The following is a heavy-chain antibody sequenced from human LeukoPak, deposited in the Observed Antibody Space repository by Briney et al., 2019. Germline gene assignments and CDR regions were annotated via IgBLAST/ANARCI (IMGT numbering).Heavy chain of an antibody. V-gene: IGHV3-21*01. D-gene: IGHD3-10*01. CDR2: ISRSSSYI. CDR1: GFTFSSYS. CDR3: ARVRLWFGEFPDY. Sequence: PGGSLRLSCAASGFTFSSYSMNWVRQAPGKGLEWVSYISRSSSYIYYADSVKGRFTISRDNAKNSLYLQMNSLRAEDTAVYYCARVRLWFGEFPDYWGQGTLVTVSS. J-gene: IGHJ4*02.